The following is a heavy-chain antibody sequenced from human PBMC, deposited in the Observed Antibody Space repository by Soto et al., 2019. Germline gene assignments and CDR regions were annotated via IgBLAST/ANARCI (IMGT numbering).Heavy chain of an antibody. CDR3: ASLGYCSSTSCYTVPYYYYGMDV. CDR1: GYTFTGYY. V-gene: IGHV1-2*02. CDR2: INPNSGGT. J-gene: IGHJ6*02. Sequence: ASVKVSCKASGYTFTGYYMHWVRQAPGQGLEWMGWINPNSGGTNYAQKFQGRVTMTRDTSINTAYMELSRLRSDDTAVYYCASLGYCSSTSCYTVPYYYYGMDVWGQGTTVTSP. D-gene: IGHD2-2*02.